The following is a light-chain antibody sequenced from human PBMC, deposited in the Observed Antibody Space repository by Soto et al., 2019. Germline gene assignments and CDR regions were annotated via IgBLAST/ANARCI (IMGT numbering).Light chain of an antibody. J-gene: IGLJ1*01. CDR2: EVS. CDR3: SSHAGSKRV. V-gene: IGLV2-8*01. Sequence: QSVLTQPPSASGSPGQSVTISCTGTSSDVGAYNYVSWYQQHPGKAPKLVIYEVSKRPSGVPDRFSGSKSGNTASLTVSGLQAEDEADYYCSSHAGSKRVFGTGTKVT. CDR1: SSDVGAYNY.